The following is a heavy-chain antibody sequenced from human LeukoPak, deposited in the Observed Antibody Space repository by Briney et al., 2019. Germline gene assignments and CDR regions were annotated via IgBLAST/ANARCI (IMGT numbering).Heavy chain of an antibody. J-gene: IGHJ4*02. CDR3: ARAEAGSIDY. Sequence: PSETLSLTCTVSGNSISSYYWSWIQQPPGKGLEWIGYVHYSGSTNYNPSLKSRVTISVDTSKKQFSLKVRTVTAADTAVYYCARAEAGSIDYWGQGTLVTVSS. D-gene: IGHD6-19*01. CDR2: VHYSGST. V-gene: IGHV4-59*01. CDR1: GNSISSYY.